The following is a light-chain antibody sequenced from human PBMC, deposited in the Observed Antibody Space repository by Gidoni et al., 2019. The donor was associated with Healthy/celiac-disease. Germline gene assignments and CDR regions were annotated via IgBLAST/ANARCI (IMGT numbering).Light chain of an antibody. V-gene: IGKV3-11*01. J-gene: IGKJ4*01. CDR1: QSVSSY. Sequence: EIVLTHSPATLSLSPGERATPSCRASQSVSSYLAWYQQKPGQAPMLLIYDASNRATGIPARFSGSGSGTDFTLTISSLEPEDFAVYYCQQRSNWPPLTFGGGTKVEIK. CDR3: QQRSNWPPLT. CDR2: DAS.